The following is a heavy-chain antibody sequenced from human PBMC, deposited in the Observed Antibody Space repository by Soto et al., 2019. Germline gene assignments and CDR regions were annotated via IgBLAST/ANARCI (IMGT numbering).Heavy chain of an antibody. CDR1: GGSISSGGYY. Sequence: SETLSLTCTVSGGSISSGGYYWSWIRQHPGKGLEWIGYIYYSGSTYYNPSLKSRVTISVDTSKNQFSLKLSSVTAADTAVYYCARSLPATVSNWFDPWGQGTLVTVS. CDR2: IYYSGST. CDR3: ARSLPATVSNWFDP. V-gene: IGHV4-31*03. J-gene: IGHJ5*02. D-gene: IGHD2-2*01.